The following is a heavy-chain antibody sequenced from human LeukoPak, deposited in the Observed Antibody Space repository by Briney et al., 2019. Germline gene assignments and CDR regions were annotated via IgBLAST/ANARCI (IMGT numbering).Heavy chain of an antibody. CDR2: INPNSGGT. CDR1: GYSFTSYY. CDR3: ATTNPTSYSSGRGFDY. J-gene: IGHJ4*02. D-gene: IGHD6-19*01. Sequence: GESLKISCKGSGYSFTSYYMHWVRQAPGQGLEWMGRINPNSGGTNYAQKFQGRVTMTRDASISTAYMELSRLRSDDTAVYYCATTNPTSYSSGRGFDYWGQGTLVTVSS. V-gene: IGHV1-2*06.